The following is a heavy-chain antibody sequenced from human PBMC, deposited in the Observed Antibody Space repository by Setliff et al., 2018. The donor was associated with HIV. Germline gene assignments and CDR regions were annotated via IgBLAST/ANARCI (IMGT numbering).Heavy chain of an antibody. D-gene: IGHD5-12*01. Sequence: SETLSLTCTVSGGSISSRSYYWSWLRQPAGKGLEWIGRIYSNGKTDYNPSLKSRVTISEDTSKNQFSLKVNCVTAADTAMSFCARGDGYRSNDAYYDTEMDVWGKGITVTVSS. J-gene: IGHJ6*04. CDR2: IYSNGKT. CDR1: GGSISSRSYY. V-gene: IGHV4-61*02. CDR3: ARGDGYRSNDAYYDTEMDV.